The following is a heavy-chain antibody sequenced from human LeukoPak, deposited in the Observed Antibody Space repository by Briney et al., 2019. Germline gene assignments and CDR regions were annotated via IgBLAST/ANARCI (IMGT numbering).Heavy chain of an antibody. V-gene: IGHV3-74*01. CDR1: GFTFSSYW. Sequence: GGSLRLSCAASGFTFSSYWMHWVRQAPGKGLVWVSRVNSDGSTTTYADSVKGRFTISRDNSKNTLYLQMDSLRAEDTAVYYCARNLWQSYYIYWGQGTQVTVSS. D-gene: IGHD1-26*01. CDR2: VNSDGSTT. CDR3: ARNLWQSYYIY. J-gene: IGHJ4*02.